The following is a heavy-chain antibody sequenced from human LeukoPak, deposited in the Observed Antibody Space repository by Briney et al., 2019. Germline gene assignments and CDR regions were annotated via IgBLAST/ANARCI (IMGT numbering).Heavy chain of an antibody. CDR3: ARQSYFDY. CDR1: GGSFSGYY. Sequence: SETLSLTCAVYGGSFSGYYWSWICQPPGKGLEWIGEINHSGSTNYNPSLKSRVTISVDTSKNQFSLKLSSVTAADTAVYYCARQSYFDYWGQGTLVTVSS. CDR2: INHSGST. V-gene: IGHV4-34*01. J-gene: IGHJ4*02.